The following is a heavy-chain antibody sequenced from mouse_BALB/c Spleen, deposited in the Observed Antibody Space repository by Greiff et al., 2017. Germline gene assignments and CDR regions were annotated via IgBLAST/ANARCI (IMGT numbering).Heavy chain of an antibody. D-gene: IGHD2-4*01. CDR1: GYTFTSYN. V-gene: IGHV1-12*01. CDR3: ARRNYDGAWFAY. J-gene: IGHJ3*01. CDR2: IYPGNGDT. Sequence: LQQPGAELVKPGASVKMSCKASGYTFTSYNMHWVKQTPGQGLEWIGAIYPGNGDTSYNQKFKGKATLTADKSSSTAYMQLSSLTSEDSAVYYCARRNYDGAWFAYWGQGTLVTVSA.